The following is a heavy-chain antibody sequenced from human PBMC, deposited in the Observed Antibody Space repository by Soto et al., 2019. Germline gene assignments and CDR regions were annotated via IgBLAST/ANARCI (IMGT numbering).Heavy chain of an antibody. CDR3: ARDLNPRQEMLYALLGY. V-gene: IGHV3-48*01. CDR2: ISGSSSMI. CDR1: GFTFSSYS. D-gene: IGHD2-8*01. Sequence: EVQLVESGGGLVQPGGSLRLSCAASGFTFSSYSMNWVRQAPGKGLEWVSYISGSSSMIYYADSVKGRFTISRDNTKNSLYLQMNSRRAEDTAVYYCARDLNPRQEMLYALLGYWGQGTLVTVSS. J-gene: IGHJ4*02.